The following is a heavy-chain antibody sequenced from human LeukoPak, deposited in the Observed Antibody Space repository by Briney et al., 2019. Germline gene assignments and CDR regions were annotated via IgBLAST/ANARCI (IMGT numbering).Heavy chain of an antibody. J-gene: IGHJ4*02. Sequence: SQTLSLTCTVSGDSISSSDYYWNWIRQPPGKGLEWIGYIYYSGSTYYNPSLKSRVTISVDTSKNQFSLKLSSVTAADTAVYFCARGSMVRGVIVRLYPYFDYWGQGTLVSVSS. CDR1: GDSISSSDYY. D-gene: IGHD3-10*01. CDR2: IYYSGST. CDR3: ARGSMVRGVIVRLYPYFDY. V-gene: IGHV4-30-4*01.